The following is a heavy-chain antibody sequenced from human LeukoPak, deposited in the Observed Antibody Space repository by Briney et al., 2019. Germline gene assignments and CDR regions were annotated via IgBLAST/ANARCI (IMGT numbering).Heavy chain of an antibody. V-gene: IGHV4-4*07. CDR3: ARDLADCSSTSRYRLTDWFDP. CDR1: GGSISSYY. D-gene: IGHD2-2*01. J-gene: IGHJ5*02. Sequence: SETLSLTCTVSGGSISSYYWSWIRQPAGKGLEWIGRIYTSGSTNYNPSLKSRVTMSVDTSKNQFSLKLSSVTAADTAVYYCARDLADCSSTSRYRLTDWFDPWGQGTLVTVSS. CDR2: IYTSGST.